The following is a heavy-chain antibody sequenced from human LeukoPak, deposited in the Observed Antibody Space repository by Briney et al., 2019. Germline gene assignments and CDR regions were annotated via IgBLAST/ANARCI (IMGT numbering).Heavy chain of an antibody. J-gene: IGHJ4*02. Sequence: PGGSLGLSCAASGFTFSYYSMNWVRQAPGKGLEWVSYISSTSSTIYYTDSVKGRFTISRDSAKNSLYLQMNSLRAEDTAVYYCARVEYSGYESKFDYWGQGTLVTVSS. CDR2: ISSTSSTI. CDR3: ARVEYSGYESKFDY. D-gene: IGHD5-12*01. CDR1: GFTFSYYS. V-gene: IGHV3-48*04.